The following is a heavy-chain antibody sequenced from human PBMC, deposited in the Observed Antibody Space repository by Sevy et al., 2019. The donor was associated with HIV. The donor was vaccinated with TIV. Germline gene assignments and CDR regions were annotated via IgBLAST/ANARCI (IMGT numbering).Heavy chain of an antibody. J-gene: IGHJ4*02. D-gene: IGHD4-17*01. CDR1: GFNFNIYS. Sequence: GGYLRLSCAVSGFNFNIYSMSWVRQAPGKGLEWVSTLSFGCGKIKYADSVKGRFIISRDDSKNTLYLQMNSLRAEDTAVYFCAREGGTRPHDYWGQGTLVTVSS. CDR3: AREGGTRPHDY. V-gene: IGHV3-23*01. CDR2: LSFGCGKI.